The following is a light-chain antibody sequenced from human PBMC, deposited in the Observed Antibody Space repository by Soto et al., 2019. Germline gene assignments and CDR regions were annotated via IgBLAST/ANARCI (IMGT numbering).Light chain of an antibody. CDR2: LGS. CDR3: MQALLTALN. CDR1: QSLLHSSGYNC. V-gene: IGKV2-28*01. J-gene: IGKJ4*01. Sequence: DIVMTQSPLSLPVTPGEPASISCRSSQSLLHSSGYNCLDCYLQKPGQSPQLLIYLGSNRASGVPDRVSGSGSGTDFTLRTSRVEAEDVGVYYCMQALLTALNFGGGTKVQIK.